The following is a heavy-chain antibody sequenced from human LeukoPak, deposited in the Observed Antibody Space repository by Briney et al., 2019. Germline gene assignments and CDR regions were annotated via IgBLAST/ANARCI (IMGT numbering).Heavy chain of an antibody. J-gene: IGHJ5*02. CDR3: ARYRLGWFDP. Sequence: SETLSLTCTASGGSIGSSDYFWSWIRQPAGKGLEWIGRINSRGSTNYNPSLKSRVTLSVDTSKNQFSLKLTSVTVADTAVYYCARYRLGWFDPWGQGTLVTVSS. D-gene: IGHD6-25*01. CDR2: INSRGST. CDR1: GGSIGSSDYF. V-gene: IGHV4-61*02.